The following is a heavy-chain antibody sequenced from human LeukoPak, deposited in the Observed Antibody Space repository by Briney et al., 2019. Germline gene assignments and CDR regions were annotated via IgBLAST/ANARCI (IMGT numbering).Heavy chain of an antibody. V-gene: IGHV3-74*01. CDR2: INRDGSST. J-gene: IGHJ4*02. CDR3: ARTKEMATISYFDS. CDR1: GVLFSNYW. D-gene: IGHD5-24*01. Sequence: GGSLRLSCAASGVLFSNYWMHWVRQAPGKGLVWVSRINRDGSSTSYADSVKGRFTISRDNAKNSLYLQMNSLRAEDTAVYYCARTKEMATISYFDSWGQGTLVTVSS.